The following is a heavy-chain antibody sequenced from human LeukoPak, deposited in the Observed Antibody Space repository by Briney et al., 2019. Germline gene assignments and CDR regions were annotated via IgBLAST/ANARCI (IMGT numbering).Heavy chain of an antibody. D-gene: IGHD4-17*01. J-gene: IGHJ4*02. V-gene: IGHV1-2*02. CDR1: GYTFTGYY. CDR3: ARDRVWDGEIDY. CDR2: INPNSGGT. Sequence: ASVKVSRKASGYTFTGYYMHWVRQAPGQGLKWMGWINPNSGGTNYAQKFQGRVTMTRDTSISTAYMELSRLRSDDTAVYYCARDRVWDGEIDYWGQGTLVTVSS.